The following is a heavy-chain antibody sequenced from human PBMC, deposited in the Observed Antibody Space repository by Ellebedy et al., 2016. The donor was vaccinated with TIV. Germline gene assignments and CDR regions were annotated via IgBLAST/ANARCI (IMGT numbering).Heavy chain of an antibody. CDR3: GTPMVGDFSYYYMGV. CDR1: GYTFTSYD. D-gene: IGHD5-18*01. CDR2: VNPNSGYT. Sequence: ASVKVSCXASGYTFTSYDIHWVRQAPGQGLEWMGWVNPNSGYTGYAQMFQGGVTMTRNTSINTAYMELRSLRSDDTAVYYCGTPMVGDFSYYYMGVWGKGTTVTVSS. J-gene: IGHJ6*03. V-gene: IGHV1-8*01.